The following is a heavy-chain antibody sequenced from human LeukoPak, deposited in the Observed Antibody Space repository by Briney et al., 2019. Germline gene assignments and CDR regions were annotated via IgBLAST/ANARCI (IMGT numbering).Heavy chain of an antibody. D-gene: IGHD5-24*01. J-gene: IGHJ3*02. CDR1: GYSFTSYW. CDR3: ARPRRDGYNWPPDAFDI. Sequence: GESLKISCKGSGYSFTSYWIGWVRQMPGKGLEWMGIIYPGDSDTRYSPSFQGQVTISADKSISTAYLQWSSLKASDTAMYYCARPRRDGYNWPPDAFDIWGQGTMVTVSS. V-gene: IGHV5-51*01. CDR2: IYPGDSDT.